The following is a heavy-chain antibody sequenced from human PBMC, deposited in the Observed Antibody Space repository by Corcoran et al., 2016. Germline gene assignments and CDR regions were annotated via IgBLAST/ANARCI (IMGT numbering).Heavy chain of an antibody. CDR1: GFTFSSYG. D-gene: IGHD3-10*01. Sequence: QVQLVESGGGVVQPGRSLRLSCAASGFTFSSYGMHWVRLAPGKGLEWVAVISYDGSNKYYADSVKGRFTISRDNSKNTLYLQMNSLRAEDTAVYYCAVGLLWFGEGWGQGTLVTVSS. V-gene: IGHV3-30*03. CDR3: AVGLLWFGEG. J-gene: IGHJ4*02. CDR2: ISYDGSNK.